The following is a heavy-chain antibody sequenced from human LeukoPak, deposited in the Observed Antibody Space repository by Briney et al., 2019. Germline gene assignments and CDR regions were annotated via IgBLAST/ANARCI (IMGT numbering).Heavy chain of an antibody. CDR2: ISSSSSTI. D-gene: IGHD2-15*01. Sequence: GGSLRLSCAASGITFSSYSMNWVRQAPGKGLEWVSYISSSSSTIYYADSVKGRFTISRDNAKNSLYLQMNSLRAEDTAVYYCARDLSYCSGGSCYPYCFDYWGQGTLVTVSS. J-gene: IGHJ4*02. V-gene: IGHV3-48*04. CDR1: GITFSSYS. CDR3: ARDLSYCSGGSCYPYCFDY.